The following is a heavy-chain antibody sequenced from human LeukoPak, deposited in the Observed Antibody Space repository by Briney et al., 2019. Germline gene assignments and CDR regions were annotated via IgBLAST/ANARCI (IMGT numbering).Heavy chain of an antibody. Sequence: SETLSLTCTVSGGSISSYYWSWIRQPPGKGLEWIGYIYYSGSTNYNPSLKSRVTISVDTSKNQFSLKPSSVTAADTAVYYCAREIAAAGTDWFDPWGQGTLVTVSS. V-gene: IGHV4-59*01. CDR3: AREIAAAGTDWFDP. CDR1: GGSISSYY. J-gene: IGHJ5*02. D-gene: IGHD6-13*01. CDR2: IYYSGST.